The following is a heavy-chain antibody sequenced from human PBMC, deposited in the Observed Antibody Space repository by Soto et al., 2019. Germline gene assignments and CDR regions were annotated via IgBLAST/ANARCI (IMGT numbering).Heavy chain of an antibody. CDR2: INVYDGNT. J-gene: IGHJ4*02. Sequence: ASVKVSCKASGYTFTSYAISWVRQAPGQGLEWMGWINVYDGNTKYAQKFQGRVTMTTDTSTSTVYMELRSLTSDDTAVYYCARDGVAASTESSGYWGQGTRVTVSS. V-gene: IGHV1-18*01. CDR1: GYTFTSYA. D-gene: IGHD2-8*01. CDR3: ARDGVAASTESSGY.